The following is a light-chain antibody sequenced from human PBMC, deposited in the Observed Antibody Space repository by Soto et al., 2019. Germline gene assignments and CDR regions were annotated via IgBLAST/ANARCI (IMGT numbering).Light chain of an antibody. J-gene: IGLJ2*01. CDR1: SSDVGGYNY. CDR3: SSYAGSNHEDVV. Sequence: QSVLTQPPSASGSPGQSVTISCTGTSSDVGGYNYVSWYQQHPGKAPKLMIYEVSKRPSGVPDRLSGSKSGNTASLTVSGLQAEDEADYYCSSYAGSNHEDVVFGGGTKLTVL. CDR2: EVS. V-gene: IGLV2-8*01.